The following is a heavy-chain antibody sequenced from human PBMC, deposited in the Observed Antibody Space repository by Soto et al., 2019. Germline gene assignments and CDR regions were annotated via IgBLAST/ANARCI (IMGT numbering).Heavy chain of an antibody. CDR3: SRHTARSGYDLGTLDDYYMDV. CDR2: IYYSGST. V-gene: IGHV4-39*01. J-gene: IGHJ6*03. D-gene: IGHD5-12*01. Sequence: QLQLQESGPGLVKPSETLSLTCTVSGGSISSSSYYWGWIRQPPGKGLEWIGSIYYSGSTYYNPSLKSRVPIPVDTSKTQFSQKLSYVNAADPVVYYFSRHTARSGYDLGTLDDYYMDVWGKGTTVTVSS. CDR1: GGSISSSSYY.